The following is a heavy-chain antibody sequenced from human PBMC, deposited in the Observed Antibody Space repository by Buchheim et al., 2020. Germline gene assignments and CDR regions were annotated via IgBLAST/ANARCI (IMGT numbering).Heavy chain of an antibody. CDR1: GFTFSSYA. J-gene: IGHJ4*02. V-gene: IGHV3-23*01. Sequence: EVQLLESGGGLVQPGGSLRLSCAASGFTFSSYAMSWVRQVPGKELEWVSSISDSGVTTSFADSVKGRFTISRDNSKNTLYLQMNSLRAEDTAVYYCAEAIRASDYWGQGTL. CDR3: AEAIRASDY. D-gene: IGHD3-10*01. CDR2: ISDSGVTT.